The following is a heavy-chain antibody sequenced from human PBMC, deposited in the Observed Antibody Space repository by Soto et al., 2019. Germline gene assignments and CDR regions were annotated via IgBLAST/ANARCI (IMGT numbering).Heavy chain of an antibody. J-gene: IGHJ6*02. D-gene: IGHD3-3*01. CDR3: ARDQRVTFFGASGYYYYAMDV. V-gene: IGHV4-31*03. CDR2: IYNSGTT. CDR1: GGSISGGNY. Sequence: ASETLSLTCTVSGGSISGGNYWSWIRQHPGKGLEWIGYIYNSGTTYYSPSLKSRVTISLDTSKNQFSLKLNSVTAADTAVYYCARDQRVTFFGASGYYYYAMDVWGQGTTVTVSS.